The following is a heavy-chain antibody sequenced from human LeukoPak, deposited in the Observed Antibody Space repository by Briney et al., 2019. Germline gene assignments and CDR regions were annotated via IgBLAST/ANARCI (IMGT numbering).Heavy chain of an antibody. CDR3: ATLTAAAGSDY. J-gene: IGHJ4*02. CDR2: ISGSGGDT. D-gene: IGHD6-13*01. V-gene: IGHV3-23*01. Sequence: GGSLRLSCVASGFTFRSYAMSWVRQAPGKGLEWVSSISGSGGDTDYGDSVKGRFTISRGNSKNTLYLQMNSLRAEDTAVYYCATLTAAAGSDYWGQGALVTVSS. CDR1: GFTFRSYA.